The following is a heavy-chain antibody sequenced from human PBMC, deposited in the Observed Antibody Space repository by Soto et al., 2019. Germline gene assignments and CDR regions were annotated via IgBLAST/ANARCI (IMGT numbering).Heavy chain of an antibody. V-gene: IGHV2-26*01. CDR1: GFSLSNARMG. D-gene: IGHD4-17*01. CDR2: IFSNDEK. J-gene: IGHJ4*02. Sequence: QVTLKESGPVLVKPTEPLTLTCTVSGFSLSNARMGVSWIRQPPGKALEWLAHIFSNDEKSYSTSLKSRLTISQDTSKSQVVLTMTNMDPVDTATYYCARGSTVTHRCYFDYWGQGTLVTVSS. CDR3: ARGSTVTHRCYFDY.